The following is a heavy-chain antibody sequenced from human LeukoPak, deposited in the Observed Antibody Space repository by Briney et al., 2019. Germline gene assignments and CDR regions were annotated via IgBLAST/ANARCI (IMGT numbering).Heavy chain of an antibody. CDR1: DGSISSYY. J-gene: IGHJ4*02. CDR2: IFYSGST. D-gene: IGHD1-1*01. CDR3: ARGPTRYYFDY. Sequence: SETLSLTCTVSDGSISSYYWSWIRQSPGKGLQWIGYIFYSGSTNYNPSLKSRVTISVDTSKNQFSLNLTSVTAADTALYYCARGPTRYYFDYWGQGTLVTVSS. V-gene: IGHV4-59*01.